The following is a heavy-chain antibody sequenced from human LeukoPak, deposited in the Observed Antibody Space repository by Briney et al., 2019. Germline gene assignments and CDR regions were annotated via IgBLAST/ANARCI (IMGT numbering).Heavy chain of an antibody. V-gene: IGHV1-2*02. D-gene: IGHD3-10*01. CDR3: ARSSTWFGELLFV. CDR2: INPNSGGT. CDR1: GYTFTGYY. Sequence: EASVKVSCKASGYTFTGYYMHWVRQAPGQGLEWMGWINPNSGGTNYAQKFQGRVTMTRNTSISTAYMELSSLRSEDTAVYYCARSSTWFGELLFVGGQGTLVTVSS. J-gene: IGHJ4*02.